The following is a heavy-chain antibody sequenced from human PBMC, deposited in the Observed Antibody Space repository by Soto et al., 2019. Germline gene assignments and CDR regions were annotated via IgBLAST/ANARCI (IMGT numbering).Heavy chain of an antibody. CDR1: GYTFSGYD. CDR2: VSPDSGST. D-gene: IGHD3-16*01. Sequence: QVQLVQSGAEVKKPGASVRVSCKASGYTFSGYDINWVRQATGQGLEWMGWVSPDSGSTGYAGIFQGRVTMTWDRSTTTAYMDLSSPTSQVSAVYYCARATELRYEEWSVDWGGNYAMDVWGQGTTVTVSS. CDR3: ARATELRYEEWSVDWGGNYAMDV. V-gene: IGHV1-8*01. J-gene: IGHJ6*02.